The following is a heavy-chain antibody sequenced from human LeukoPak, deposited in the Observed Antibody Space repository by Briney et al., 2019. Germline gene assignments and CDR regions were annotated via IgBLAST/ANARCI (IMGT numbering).Heavy chain of an antibody. CDR1: GGSISSYY. V-gene: IGHV4-59*01. Sequence: SETLSLTCTVSGGSISSYYWSWIRQPPGKGLEWIGHIYGSGSTNYNPSLKSRVTLSVDTSKNQFSLKLSSVTAADTAVYYCAREGTSGTHLNWFDPWGQGNLVTVSS. J-gene: IGHJ5*02. CDR3: AREGTSGTHLNWFDP. CDR2: IYGSGST. D-gene: IGHD1-1*01.